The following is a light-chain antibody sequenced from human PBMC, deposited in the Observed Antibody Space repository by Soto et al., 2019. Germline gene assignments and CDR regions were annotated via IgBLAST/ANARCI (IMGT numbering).Light chain of an antibody. V-gene: IGKV3-20*01. CDR3: QQYASSPLLA. Sequence: EIVLTQSPGTLSLSPGERATLSCRASQSVGTMYLAWYQQKLGQAPRLLIYGASSRAPGIPDRFSGSGSGTDFTLSISRLEPEEFAVYYWQQYASSPLLAFGGGTKVVIK. CDR1: QSVGTMY. J-gene: IGKJ4*01. CDR2: GAS.